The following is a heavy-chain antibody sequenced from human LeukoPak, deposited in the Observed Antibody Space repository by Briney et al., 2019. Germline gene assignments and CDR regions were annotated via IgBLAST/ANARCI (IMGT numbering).Heavy chain of an antibody. CDR2: ISSSGTTR. V-gene: IGHV3-11*04. D-gene: IGHD3-10*01. CDR1: GFTLSDYF. Sequence: PGGSLRLSCAASGFTLSDYFMSWIRQAPGKGLEWVLYISSSGTTRYYADSVKGRFTISRDNAKNSLYLQMNSLRAEETAVYYCAREGLTMVRGVSPIPLYAFDIWGQGTMVTVSS. J-gene: IGHJ3*02. CDR3: AREGLTMVRGVSPIPLYAFDI.